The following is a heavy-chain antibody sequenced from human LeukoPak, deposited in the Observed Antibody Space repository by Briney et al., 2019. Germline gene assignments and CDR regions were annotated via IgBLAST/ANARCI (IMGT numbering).Heavy chain of an antibody. CDR3: ARDATYCTNGVCYTRFDY. CDR1: GFTFTSHW. V-gene: IGHV3-7*01. Sequence: PGGSLSLSCAASGFTFTSHWMSWVRQAPGKGLEGVARMNLDGSEKYYVDSVKGRFTISRDNAKTSLYLEMNSLRAEDTAVYYCARDATYCTNGVCYTRFDYWGQGTLVTVSS. CDR2: MNLDGSEK. J-gene: IGHJ4*02. D-gene: IGHD2-8*01.